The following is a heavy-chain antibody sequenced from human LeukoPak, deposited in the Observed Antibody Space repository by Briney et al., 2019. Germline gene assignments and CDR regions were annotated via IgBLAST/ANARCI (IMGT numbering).Heavy chain of an antibody. CDR2: INTNTGNP. Sequence: ASVKVSCKASGYTFTSYAMNWVRQAPGQGLEWMGWINTNTGNPTYAQGFTGRFVFSLDTSVSTAYLQISSLKAEDTAVYYCARVQPPYYYGSGANFDYWGQGTLVTVSS. V-gene: IGHV7-4-1*02. J-gene: IGHJ4*02. CDR1: GYTFTSYA. D-gene: IGHD3-10*01. CDR3: ARVQPPYYYGSGANFDY.